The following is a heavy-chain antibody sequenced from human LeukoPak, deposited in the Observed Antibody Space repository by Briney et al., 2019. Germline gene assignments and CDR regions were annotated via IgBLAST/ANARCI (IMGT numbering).Heavy chain of an antibody. J-gene: IGHJ4*02. D-gene: IGHD3-10*01. Sequence: SETLSLTCTVSGGSISSSSYYWGWIRQPPGKGLEWIGSIYYSGSTYYNPSLKSRVTISVDTSKNQFSLKLSSVTAADTAVYYCASLYYYGSGSYYKGAVDYWGQGTLVTVSS. CDR2: IYYSGST. CDR3: ASLYYYGSGSYYKGAVDY. V-gene: IGHV4-39*07. CDR1: GGSISSSSYY.